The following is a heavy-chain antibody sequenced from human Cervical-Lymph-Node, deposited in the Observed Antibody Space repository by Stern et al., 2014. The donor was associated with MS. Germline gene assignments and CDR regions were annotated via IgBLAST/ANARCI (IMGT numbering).Heavy chain of an antibody. J-gene: IGHJ6*02. CDR3: ARDSEILFAMDV. CDR1: GDTFSNSA. Sequence: VQLVQSGAEVKKPGSSVKISCNTSGDTFSNSAFSWVRQAPGQGLVWMGGIIPVFGTTNYAQKFQGRLTIATDESTNTVFMEMSSLRFDDTAVYYCARDSEILFAMDVWGQGTTVTVSS. CDR2: IIPVFGTT. V-gene: IGHV1-69*01. D-gene: IGHD2-21*01.